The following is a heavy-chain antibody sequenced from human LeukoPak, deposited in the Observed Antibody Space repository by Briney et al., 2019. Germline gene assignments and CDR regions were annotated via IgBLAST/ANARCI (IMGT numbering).Heavy chain of an antibody. J-gene: IGHJ4*02. CDR1: GNTFNFHY. D-gene: IGHD3-3*01. CDR3: ASEKNYDDKYFDS. V-gene: IGHV1-46*02. Sequence: GASVTVSFKASGNTFNFHYMHWMRQAPGQGREWMGIINCGDGILGYAQTFQGRLTLTRDTSTSTVYMELSSLRSEDTAIYYCASEKNYDDKYFDSWGRGTVVTVSS. CDR2: INCGDGIL.